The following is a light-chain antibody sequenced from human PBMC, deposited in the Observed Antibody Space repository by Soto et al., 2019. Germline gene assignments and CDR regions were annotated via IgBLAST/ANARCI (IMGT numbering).Light chain of an antibody. CDR3: GTWDSSLRVVV. J-gene: IGLJ2*01. CDR1: SSNIGNNY. V-gene: IGLV1-51*01. CDR2: DNN. Sequence: QSVLTQPPSVSAAPGQKVTISCSGGSSNIGNNYVAWYQQLPGTAPKLLIYDNNKRPSGIPARFSVSKSGTSATLGITGLQTGDEADYYCGTWDSSLRVVVFGGGTKLTVL.